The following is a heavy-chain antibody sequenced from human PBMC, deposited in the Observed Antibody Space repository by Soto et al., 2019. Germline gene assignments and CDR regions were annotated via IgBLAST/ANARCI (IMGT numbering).Heavy chain of an antibody. J-gene: IGHJ6*03. CDR3: SRAPGDFYYMDV. CDR1: GFTFSDYS. V-gene: IGHV3-23*01. Sequence: EVQLLESGGGLVQAGGSLRLSCAASGFTFSDYSMNWVRQAPGRGLEWVSTISSGGRSTYYADSVQGRFTIARDNSNEKVYLQVNSLRAEDTALYYCSRAPGDFYYMDVWGKGTTVTVSS. CDR2: ISSGGRST.